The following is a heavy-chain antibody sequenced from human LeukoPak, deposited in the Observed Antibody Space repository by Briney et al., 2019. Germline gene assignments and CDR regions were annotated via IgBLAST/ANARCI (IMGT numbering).Heavy chain of an antibody. CDR3: ARGVLCSSTSCYKAPSYYYYYMDV. Sequence: SETLSLTCTVSGGSISSYYWSWIRQPPGKGLEWIGYIYYSGSTNYNPSLKSRVTMSVDTSKNQFSLKLSSVTAADTAVYYCARGVLCSSTSCYKAPSYYYYYMDVWGKGTTVTVSS. J-gene: IGHJ6*03. CDR2: IYYSGST. V-gene: IGHV4-59*12. D-gene: IGHD2-2*02. CDR1: GGSISSYY.